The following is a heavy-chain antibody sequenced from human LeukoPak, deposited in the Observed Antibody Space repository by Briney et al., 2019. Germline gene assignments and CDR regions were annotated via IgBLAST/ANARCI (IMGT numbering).Heavy chain of an antibody. CDR1: GYTLTQLS. D-gene: IGHD2-2*01. Sequence: ASVTVSCKVSGYTLTQLSMHWVGPARGKAREWMGGFDPEDGETIYAQKFQGRVTMTEDTSTDTAYMQLSSLRSEDTAVYYCATRDCSSTSCYRNYYYGMDVWGKGTTVTVSS. V-gene: IGHV1-24*01. CDR3: ATRDCSSTSCYRNYYYGMDV. J-gene: IGHJ6*04. CDR2: FDPEDGET.